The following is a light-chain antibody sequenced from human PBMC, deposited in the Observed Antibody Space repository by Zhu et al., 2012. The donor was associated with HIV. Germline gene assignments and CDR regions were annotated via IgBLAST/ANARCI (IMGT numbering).Light chain of an antibody. CDR1: QSISTN. CDR2: GAS. CDR3: QEYYDWPLYA. V-gene: IGKV3-15*01. Sequence: EVVLTQSPATLSVSPGERATLSCRASQSISTNLAWYQQKPGQAPRLLIFGASTRATGIPARFSGSGSGTEFTLTITSVQSEDFAVYHCQEYYDWPLYAFGQGSKLXIK. J-gene: IGKJ2*01.